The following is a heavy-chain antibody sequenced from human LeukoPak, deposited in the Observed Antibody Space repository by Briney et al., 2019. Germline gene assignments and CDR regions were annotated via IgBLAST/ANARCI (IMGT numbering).Heavy chain of an antibody. CDR2: IYTSGTT. V-gene: IGHV4-4*07. Sequence: SETLSLTCTVSGGSISSGAISRYYWSWVRQPAGKGLEWIGRIYTSGTTNYNPSLKSRVTMSVDTSKNQFSLALNSVTAADTAVYYCARGAPSDYWGQGTLVTVSS. CDR3: ARGAPSDY. CDR1: GGSISSGAISRYY. J-gene: IGHJ4*02.